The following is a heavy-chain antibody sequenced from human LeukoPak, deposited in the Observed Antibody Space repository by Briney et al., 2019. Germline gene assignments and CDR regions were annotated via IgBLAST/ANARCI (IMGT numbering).Heavy chain of an antibody. CDR2: IWYDGSNK. V-gene: IGHV3-33*01. Sequence: GGSLRLSCAASGFTFSNYGIHWVRQAPGKGLEWVALIWYDGSNKFYADSVKGRFIISRDNSKNTLYLQMNSLRAEDTAVYYCAMGSYCSGGSCYSDWGQGTLVTVSS. J-gene: IGHJ4*02. CDR1: GFTFSNYG. D-gene: IGHD2-15*01. CDR3: AMGSYCSGGSCYSD.